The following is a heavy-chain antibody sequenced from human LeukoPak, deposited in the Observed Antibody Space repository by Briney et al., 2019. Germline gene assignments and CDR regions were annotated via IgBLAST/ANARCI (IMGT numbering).Heavy chain of an antibody. CDR2: IKQNGSEK. V-gene: IGHV3-7*03. J-gene: IGHJ4*02. CDR1: GFTFSNYW. D-gene: IGHD4-17*01. Sequence: GGSLRLSCAASGFTFSNYWMSWVRQAPGKGLEWVANIKQNGSEKYYVDSVKGRFTISRDNAKSSLYLQMNSLRAEDTAVYYCASPPDDYGIDYGGQGILVTVSS. CDR3: ASPPDDYGIDY.